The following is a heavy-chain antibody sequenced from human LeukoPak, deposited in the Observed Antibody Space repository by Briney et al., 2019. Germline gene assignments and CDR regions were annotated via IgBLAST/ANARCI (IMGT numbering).Heavy chain of an antibody. CDR1: GGSVSSGNFY. CDR2: VFYSGST. CDR3: ATGGPYSGYIH. D-gene: IGHD5-12*01. J-gene: IGHJ4*02. Sequence: PSETLSLTRSVSGGSVSSGNFYWSWIRQPPGQGLEWIGYVFYSGSTNYHPSLESRVGISVDTSKNQFSLTLSSVTAADTALYYCATGGPYSGYIHWGQGTLVTVSS. V-gene: IGHV4-61*01.